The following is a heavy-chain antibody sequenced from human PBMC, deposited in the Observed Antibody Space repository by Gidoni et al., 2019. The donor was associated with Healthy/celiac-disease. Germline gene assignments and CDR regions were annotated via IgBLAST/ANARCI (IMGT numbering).Heavy chain of an antibody. CDR2: SSWNSGSI. J-gene: IGHJ3*02. CDR3: EKDIERYCTNGVCNTVAFDI. Sequence: VQLVASGGGLVQPGRSLSLSCAASGFTFDDYCMHWVRQAPGKGLEWGSGSSWNSGSIGYADSVKGRFTISRDNAKNSKYLQMNSLRAEDTALYYCEKDIERYCTNGVCNTVAFDIWGQGTMVTVSS. V-gene: IGHV3-9*01. CDR1: GFTFDDYC. D-gene: IGHD2-8*01.